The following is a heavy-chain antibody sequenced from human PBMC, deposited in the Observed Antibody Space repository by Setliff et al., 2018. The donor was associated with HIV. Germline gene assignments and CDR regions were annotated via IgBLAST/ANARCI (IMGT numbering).Heavy chain of an antibody. CDR1: GGSFSGSY. CDR3: ATTECRGADCPQMYDY. Sequence: ETLSLTCAVHGGSFSGSYWSWIRQPPGKGLEWIGELNYVGVTNHNPSLKSRVTISVEASKRQWSLKLNSVTAADTAVYFCATTECRGADCPQMYDYWGQGILVTVSS. D-gene: IGHD2-21*02. V-gene: IGHV4-34*01. CDR2: LNYVGVT. J-gene: IGHJ4*02.